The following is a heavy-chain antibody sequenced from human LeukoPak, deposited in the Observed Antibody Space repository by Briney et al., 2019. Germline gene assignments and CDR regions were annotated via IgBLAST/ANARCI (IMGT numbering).Heavy chain of an antibody. CDR2: IKSKTDGGTT. D-gene: IGHD1-26*01. Sequence: PGGSLRLSCAASGFTFSNAWMSWVRQAPGKGLEWVGRIKSKTDGGTTDYAVSVEGRFTISRDDSKNTLYLQMNSLKTEDTAVYYCARASPPGGRIDYWGQGTLVTVSS. J-gene: IGHJ4*02. V-gene: IGHV3-15*01. CDR1: GFTFSNAW. CDR3: ARASPPGGRIDY.